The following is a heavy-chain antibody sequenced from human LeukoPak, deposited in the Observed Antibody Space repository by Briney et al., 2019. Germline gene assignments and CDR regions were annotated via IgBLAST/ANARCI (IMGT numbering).Heavy chain of an antibody. J-gene: IGHJ4*02. CDR3: ARLLFSGTYYEYYFDY. Sequence: GESLKISCKGSEYSFTTYWIGWVRQMPGKGLEWMGTIYPGDSDTRYSPSFQGQVTISVDKSISTAYLQWSSLKASDTAMYYCARLLFSGTYYEYYFDYWGQGTLVTVSS. D-gene: IGHD3-10*01. CDR2: IYPGDSDT. CDR1: EYSFTTYW. V-gene: IGHV5-51*01.